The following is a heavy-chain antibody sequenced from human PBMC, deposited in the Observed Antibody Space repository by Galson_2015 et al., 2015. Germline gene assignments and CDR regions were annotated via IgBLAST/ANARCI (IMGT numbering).Heavy chain of an antibody. CDR2: INPSGGST. CDR3: ARVGEMATILGSFDY. CDR1: GYTFTSYY. J-gene: IGHJ4*02. V-gene: IGHV1-46*01. D-gene: IGHD5-24*01. Sequence: SVKVSCKASGYTFTSYYMHWVRQAPGQGLEWMGIINPSGGSTSYAQKFQGRVTMTRDTSTSTVYMELSSLRSEDTAVYYCARVGEMATILGSFDYWGQGTLVTVSS.